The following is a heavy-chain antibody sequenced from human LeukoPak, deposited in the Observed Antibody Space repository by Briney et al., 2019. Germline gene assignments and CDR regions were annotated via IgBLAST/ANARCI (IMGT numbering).Heavy chain of an antibody. CDR2: IKPSGSEK. Sequence: GGSLRLSCEGSGFTFSNYWMTWVRQAPEKGLEWVANIKPSGSEKHYADSVEGRFTISRDNAKNSLYLQMNSLRAEDTAVYYCARDSPSMIAVAGTWFDYWGQGTLVTVSS. V-gene: IGHV3-7*01. CDR1: GFTFSNYW. J-gene: IGHJ4*02. D-gene: IGHD6-19*01. CDR3: ARDSPSMIAVAGTWFDY.